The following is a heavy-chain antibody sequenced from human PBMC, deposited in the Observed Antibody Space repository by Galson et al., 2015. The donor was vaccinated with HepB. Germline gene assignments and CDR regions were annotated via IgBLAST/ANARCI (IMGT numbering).Heavy chain of an antibody. V-gene: IGHV3-30-3*01. CDR2: MCSDRDIN. D-gene: IGHD6-19*01. Sequence: SLRLSCTASGFTFTSNVIHWVRQAPGQGLEWVALMCSDRDINYYAHTVQGRFTITRDNSKNTPFLQMNSLRVDDTAIYYCAIEGSQAAVPGSVAAFDIWGQGTMVTVS. CDR3: AIEGSQAAVPGSVAAFDI. CDR1: GFTFTSNV. J-gene: IGHJ3*02.